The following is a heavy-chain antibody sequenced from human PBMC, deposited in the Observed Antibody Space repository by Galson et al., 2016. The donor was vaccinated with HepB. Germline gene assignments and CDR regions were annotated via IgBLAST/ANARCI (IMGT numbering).Heavy chain of an antibody. V-gene: IGHV3-21*04. CDR1: GFSLSRFA. CDR2: FSNIQKT. Sequence: GFSLSRFAMSWVRQAPGKGLEWVASFSNIQKTYYGAPVEGRFTISRDNAKNSLSLHLSSLRAEDTAVYYCARCPCDSWSGSLNAFDIWGQGTMVTVSS. D-gene: IGHD3-3*01. J-gene: IGHJ3*02. CDR3: ARCPCDSWSGSLNAFDI.